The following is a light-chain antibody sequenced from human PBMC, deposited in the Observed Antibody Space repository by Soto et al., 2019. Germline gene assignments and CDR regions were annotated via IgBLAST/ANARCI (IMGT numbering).Light chain of an antibody. V-gene: IGKV1-39*01. J-gene: IGKJ4*01. CDR3: QHSYGTPLT. CDR1: QSISNY. CDR2: AAS. Sequence: DMEMTQSPSSLSASVGDRVTITCRASQSISNYLNWYQHKPGKVPKLLIYAASSLQSGVPTRFSGSGSGTDFTLTINSLQPEDFPTYSCQHSYGTPLTFGGGTK.